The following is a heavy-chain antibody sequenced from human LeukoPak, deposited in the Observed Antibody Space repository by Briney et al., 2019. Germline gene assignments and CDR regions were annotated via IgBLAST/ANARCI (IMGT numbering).Heavy chain of an antibody. D-gene: IGHD2-8*02. V-gene: IGHV3-23*01. J-gene: IGHJ4*02. Sequence: GGSLRLACAASGFTFSTFAMIWVRQPPGKGLEWVSSIFPSGGEIHYADSVRGRFTISRDNSKSTLSLQMNSLRAEDTAIYYCATYRQVLLPFESWGQGTLVTVSS. CDR2: IFPSGGEI. CDR3: ATYRQVLLPFES. CDR1: GFTFSTFA.